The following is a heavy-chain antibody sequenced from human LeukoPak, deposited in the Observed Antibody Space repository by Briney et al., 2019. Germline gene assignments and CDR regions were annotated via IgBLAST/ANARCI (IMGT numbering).Heavy chain of an antibody. D-gene: IGHD3-10*01. CDR2: IYTSGST. CDR3: ARFGGWFDP. V-gene: IGHV4-4*07. CDR1: EFTFSSFA. Sequence: GSLRLSCAASEFTFSSFAMSWIRQPAGKGLEWIGRIYTSGSTNYNPSLKSRVTMSVDTSKNQFSLKLSSVTAADTAVYYCARFGGWFDPWGQGTLVTVSS. J-gene: IGHJ5*02.